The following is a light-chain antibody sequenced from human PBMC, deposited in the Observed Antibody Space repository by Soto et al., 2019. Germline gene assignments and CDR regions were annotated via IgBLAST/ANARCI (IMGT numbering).Light chain of an antibody. CDR1: QSVSSY. CDR2: DAS. Sequence: EIVLTQSPATLSLSPGERATLSCRASQSVSSYLAWYQQKPGQAPRLLIYDASNRATGIPARFSGSGSGTDFTLTISSLEPEGFAVYYCQQRSNWPPLLTFGGGTKVEIK. CDR3: QQRSNWPPLLT. V-gene: IGKV3-11*01. J-gene: IGKJ4*01.